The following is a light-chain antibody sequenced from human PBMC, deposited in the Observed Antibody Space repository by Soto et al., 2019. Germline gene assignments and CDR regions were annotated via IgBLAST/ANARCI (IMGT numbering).Light chain of an antibody. CDR3: SSYTSSNTVV. CDR1: SSDVGGYNY. V-gene: IGLV2-14*01. Sequence: QSALTQPASVSGSPGHSITISCTGTSSDVGGYNYVSWYQQHPGKAPKLMIYEVSNRPSGVSNRFSGSKSGNTASLTISGLQAEDEANYYCSSYTSSNTVVFGGETKLTVL. CDR2: EVS. J-gene: IGLJ2*01.